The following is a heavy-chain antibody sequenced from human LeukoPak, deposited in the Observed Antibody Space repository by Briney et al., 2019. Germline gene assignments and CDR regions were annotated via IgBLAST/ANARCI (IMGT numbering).Heavy chain of an antibody. V-gene: IGHV3-49*04. CDR2: IRSKAYGGTT. J-gene: IGHJ6*03. CDR3: TRVLIYSSSWYDYYYMDV. CDR1: GFTFGDYA. Sequence: GGSLRLSCTASGFTFGDYAMSWVRQAPGKGLEWVGFIRSKAYGGTTEYAASVKGRLTISRDDSKSIAYLQMNSLKTEDTAVYYCTRVLIYSSSWYDYYYMDVWGKGTTVTVSS. D-gene: IGHD6-13*01.